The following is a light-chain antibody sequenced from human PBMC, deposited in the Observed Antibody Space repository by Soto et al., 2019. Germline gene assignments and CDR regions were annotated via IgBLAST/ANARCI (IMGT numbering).Light chain of an antibody. CDR1: QSVSCSY. CDR3: QQYGSSPPYT. J-gene: IGKJ2*01. V-gene: IGKV3-20*01. CDR2: GAS. Sequence: EIVLTQSPGTLSLSPGEIATRSCRASQSVSCSYLAWYQQKPGQAPRLLIYGASNRATGIQDRFSASGSGTDFTLTISRLEPEDVAVYYCQQYGSSPPYTVGQGTKLEIK.